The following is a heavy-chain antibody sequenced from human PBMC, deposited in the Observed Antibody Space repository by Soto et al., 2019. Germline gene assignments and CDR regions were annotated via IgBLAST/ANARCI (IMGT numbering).Heavy chain of an antibody. D-gene: IGHD2-21*01. CDR1: GASLSDNY. V-gene: IGHV4-34*01. J-gene: IGHJ5*02. CDR3: ARGRGEFDG. CDR2: INHSGNT. Sequence: SETLSLTCAVYGASLSDNYCNWLRQPPGKGLEWIGEINHSGNTNYNPSLRSRVTISIDTSKNQLSLNLGSVSAADTAVYYCARGRGEFDGWGQGTPVTVSS.